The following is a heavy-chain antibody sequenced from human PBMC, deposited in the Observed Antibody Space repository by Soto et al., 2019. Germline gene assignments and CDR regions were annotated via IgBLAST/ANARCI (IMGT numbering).Heavy chain of an antibody. J-gene: IGHJ3*02. CDR1: GYTLSSYS. CDR2: IIPIFVKA. CDR3: ATNWYGYSPSQRAFDI. Sequence: SSVNVSCKASGYTLSSYSSSCLRQAPGQVLEWMGGIIPIFVKANYAQKFQGRVTITADASTSTAYMELSSLLSDDTAVDYFATNWYGYSPSQRAFDIWGQGTMVTVSS. V-gene: IGHV1-69*13. D-gene: IGHD7-27*01.